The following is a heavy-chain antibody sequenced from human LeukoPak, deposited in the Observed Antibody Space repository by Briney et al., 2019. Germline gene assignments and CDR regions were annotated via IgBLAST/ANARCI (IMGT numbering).Heavy chain of an antibody. J-gene: IGHJ2*01. D-gene: IGHD6-13*01. CDR2: ITRRGNT. CDR1: GGSFSDYY. CDR3: ARLDQLVQDYWYFDL. V-gene: IGHV4-34*01. Sequence: SETLSLTCAFSGGSFSDYYWSWIRQPPGKGLEWIGEITRRGNTNYNPSLKSRVSISVDTSKNQVSLRLRSVTVADTAVYYCARLDQLVQDYWYFDLWGRGTLVTVSS.